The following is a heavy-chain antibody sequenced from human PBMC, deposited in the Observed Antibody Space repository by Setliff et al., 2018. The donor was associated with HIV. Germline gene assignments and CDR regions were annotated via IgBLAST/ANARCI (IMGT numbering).Heavy chain of an antibody. CDR1: GDTFSSYA. Sequence: ASVKVSCKASGDTFSSYAISWVRQAPGQGLEWMGWISTYNGNTNYAPKLQGRVTMTTDTSTSTAYMELRSLTSDDTAVYYCARSRYSSSSGDYWGQGTLVTVSS. D-gene: IGHD6-6*01. CDR2: ISTYNGNT. J-gene: IGHJ4*02. CDR3: ARSRYSSSSGDY. V-gene: IGHV1-18*01.